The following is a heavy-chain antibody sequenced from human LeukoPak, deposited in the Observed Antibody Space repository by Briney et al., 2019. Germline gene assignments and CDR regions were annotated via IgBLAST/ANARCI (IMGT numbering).Heavy chain of an antibody. J-gene: IGHJ4*02. CDR2: INSDGSST. CDR1: GFTFSSYW. Sequence: TGGSLRPSCAASGFTFSSYWMHWVRQVPGKGLVWVSHINSDGSSTSYADSVKGRFTISRDSAKNTLYLQMNSLRAEDTAVYFCARDKVYYGSGTYGYWGQGTLVTVSS. D-gene: IGHD3-10*01. CDR3: ARDKVYYGSGTYGY. V-gene: IGHV3-74*01.